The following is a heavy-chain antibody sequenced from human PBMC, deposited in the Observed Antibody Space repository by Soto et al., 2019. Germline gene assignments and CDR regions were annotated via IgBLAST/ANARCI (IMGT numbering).Heavy chain of an antibody. Sequence: EVQLVESGGGLVQPGGSLRLSCAVSRFTFGSFWMHWVRQAPGEGLVWVSRINTDGSSTSYADSVKGRFTISRDNAKNTLYLQMNSLRVEDTAMYYCAKRGVDTFGLSYWGQGTLVTVSS. J-gene: IGHJ4*02. CDR3: AKRGVDTFGLSY. CDR1: RFTFGSFW. V-gene: IGHV3-74*01. D-gene: IGHD3-10*01. CDR2: INTDGSST.